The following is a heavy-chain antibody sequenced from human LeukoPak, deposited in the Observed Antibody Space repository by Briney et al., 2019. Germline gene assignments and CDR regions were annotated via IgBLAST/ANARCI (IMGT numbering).Heavy chain of an antibody. D-gene: IGHD3-10*02. J-gene: IGHJ6*04. CDR2: INAGNGNT. CDR1: GYTFTSYA. CDR3: AELGITMIGGV. Sequence: ASVKVSCKASGYTFTSYAMHWVRQAPGQRLEWMGWINAGNGNTKYSQEFQGRLTITRDTSASTAYMELSSLRAEDTAVYYCAELGITMIGGVWGKGTTVTISS. V-gene: IGHV1-3*03.